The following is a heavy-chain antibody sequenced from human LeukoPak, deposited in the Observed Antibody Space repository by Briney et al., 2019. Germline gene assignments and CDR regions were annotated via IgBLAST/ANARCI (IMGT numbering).Heavy chain of an antibody. J-gene: IGHJ4*02. D-gene: IGHD3-9*01. CDR2: MNPNSGNT. CDR3: ARTYYDILTGNEGYFDY. CDR1: GYTFTSYD. Sequence: VASVKVSCKASGYTFTSYDINWVRQATGQGLEWMGWMNPNSGNTGYAQKFQGRVTMTRNTSISTAYMELSSLRSEDTAVYYCARTYYDILTGNEGYFDYWGQGTLVTVSS. V-gene: IGHV1-8*01.